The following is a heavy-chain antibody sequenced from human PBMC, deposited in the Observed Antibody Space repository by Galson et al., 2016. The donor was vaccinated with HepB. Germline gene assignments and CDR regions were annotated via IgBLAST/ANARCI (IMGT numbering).Heavy chain of an antibody. CDR3: ARGYYPPLGKHFDY. CDR1: GYTFPAYY. D-gene: IGHD2-15*01. V-gene: IGHV1-46*01. CDR2: INPSGGD. Sequence: SVKVSCKASGYTFPAYYIHWLRQAPGHGLEWMGLINPSGGDSYAQRFQGRITVTKDTSTSTVYMELRSLRSEDTAVYYCARGYYPPLGKHFDYWGQGTLVTVSS. J-gene: IGHJ4*02.